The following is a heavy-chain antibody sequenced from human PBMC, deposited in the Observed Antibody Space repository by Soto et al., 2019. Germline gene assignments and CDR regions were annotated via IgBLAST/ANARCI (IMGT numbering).Heavy chain of an antibody. J-gene: IGHJ5*02. V-gene: IGHV1-18*01. D-gene: IGHD4-17*01. CDR2: ISSHTGNT. CDR1: GYNFDACG. CDR3: ARETYGDYVGYFDP. Sequence: ASVKVSCKASGYNFDACGIRWVRQAPGQGLEWMGWISSHTGNTNYAQNLQGRVTMTTDTSTTTVYMELRSLTSDDTAVYYCARETYGDYVGYFDPWGQGIHVTVSS.